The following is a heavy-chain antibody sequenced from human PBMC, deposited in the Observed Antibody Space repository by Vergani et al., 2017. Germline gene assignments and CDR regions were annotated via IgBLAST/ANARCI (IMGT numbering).Heavy chain of an antibody. V-gene: IGHV3-30*02. CDR1: GFTLSNYD. D-gene: IGHD3-16*01. Sequence: QVQLVESGGGVVQRGGSLRLSCATSGFTLSNYDMQWIRQGPGKGLEFVALIQFDGSNQYYADSVKGRFTLSRDFSKNTLYRQMNSLRTDDTATYYCAKHFRGWGIDYWGQGTQVIVSS. CDR2: IQFDGSNQ. CDR3: AKHFRGWGIDY. J-gene: IGHJ4*02.